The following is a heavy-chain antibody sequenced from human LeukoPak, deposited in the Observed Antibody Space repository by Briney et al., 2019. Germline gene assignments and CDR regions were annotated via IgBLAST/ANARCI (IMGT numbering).Heavy chain of an antibody. CDR3: AKDRCSNGVGCYYYYMDV. CDR1: GFTFRRYG. J-gene: IGHJ6*03. V-gene: IGHV3-23*01. Sequence: GGSLRLSCAASGFTFRRYGMSWVRQAPGKGLEWVSALSGSGGNTFYADSVKGRFTISRDNSKNTLYLQMNSLRAEDTAVYYCAKDRCSNGVGCYYYYMDVWGKGTTVTISS. D-gene: IGHD2-8*01. CDR2: LSGSGGNT.